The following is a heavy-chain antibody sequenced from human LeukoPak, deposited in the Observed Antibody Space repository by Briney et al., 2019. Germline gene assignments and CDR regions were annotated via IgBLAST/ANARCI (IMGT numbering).Heavy chain of an antibody. Sequence: ASVKVSCKASGYTFTMYYIHWVRQAPGQGLEWMGMINPGDGATTYTQRFQGRVTMTTDTSTSTAYMELRSLRSDDTAVYYCARYHYDSSGYLYFDYWGQGTLVTVSS. CDR1: GYTFTMYY. J-gene: IGHJ4*02. V-gene: IGHV1-46*01. CDR2: INPGDGAT. CDR3: ARYHYDSSGYLYFDY. D-gene: IGHD3-22*01.